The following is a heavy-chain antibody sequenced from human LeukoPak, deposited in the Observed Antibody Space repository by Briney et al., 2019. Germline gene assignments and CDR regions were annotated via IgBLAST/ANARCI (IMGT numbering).Heavy chain of an antibody. CDR2: ISYDGSNK. V-gene: IGHV3-30*18. CDR1: GFTFSSYG. Sequence: GGSLRLSCAASGFTFSSYGMHWVRQAPGKGLEWGAVISYDGSNKYYADSVKGRFTISRDNSKNTLYLQMNSLRAEDTAVYYCAKAEWGSGWYRVGDYWGQGTLVTVSS. J-gene: IGHJ4*02. D-gene: IGHD6-19*01. CDR3: AKAEWGSGWYRVGDY.